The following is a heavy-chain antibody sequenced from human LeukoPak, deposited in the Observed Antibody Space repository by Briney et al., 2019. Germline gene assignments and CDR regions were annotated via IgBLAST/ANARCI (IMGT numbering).Heavy chain of an antibody. CDR2: IYTSGST. CDR1: GGSISSYY. CDR3: ARDTEAKRGSPYGIRN. J-gene: IGHJ4*02. Sequence: PSETLSLTCTVSGGSISSYYWSWIRQPAGKGLEWIGRIYTSGSTNYNPSLKRRVTMSVDTSKKQFSLNLSSVTAADTAVYYCARDTEAKRGSPYGIRNWGQGTLVTVSS. V-gene: IGHV4-4*07. D-gene: IGHD3-10*01.